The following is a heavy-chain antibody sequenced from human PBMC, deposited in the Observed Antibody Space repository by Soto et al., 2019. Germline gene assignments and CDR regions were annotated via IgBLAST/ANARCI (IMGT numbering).Heavy chain of an antibody. Sequence: ASVKVSCKASGFTFTSSAVQWVRQARGQRLEWIGWIVVGSGNTNYAQKFQERVTITRDMSTSTAYMELSSLRSEDTAVYYCAADRDSSGYYLGGMDVWGQGTTVTVS. CDR1: GFTFTSSA. CDR3: AADRDSSGYYLGGMDV. D-gene: IGHD3-22*01. J-gene: IGHJ6*02. CDR2: IVVGSGNT. V-gene: IGHV1-58*01.